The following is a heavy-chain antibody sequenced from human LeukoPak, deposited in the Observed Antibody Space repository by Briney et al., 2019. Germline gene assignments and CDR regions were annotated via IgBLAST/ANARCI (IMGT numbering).Heavy chain of an antibody. J-gene: IGHJ6*03. CDR3: AGCYGYYYMDV. Sequence: SETLSLTCTVSGGSINSGSYYWSWIRQPAGKGLEWIGYIYYSGSTNYNPSLKSRVTISVDTSKNQFSLKLSSVTAADTAAYYCAGCYGYYYMDVWGKGTTVTVSS. CDR2: IYYSGST. CDR1: GGSINSGSYY. V-gene: IGHV4-61*10. D-gene: IGHD2-15*01.